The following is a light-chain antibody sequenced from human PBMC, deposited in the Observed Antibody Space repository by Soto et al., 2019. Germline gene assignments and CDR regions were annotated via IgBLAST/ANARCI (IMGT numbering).Light chain of an antibody. Sequence: EIVMTQSPATLSVSPGERATLSCRASQSVSSSSLAWYQQKRGQAPRLLIHDASSRATGIPDRFSGSGSGTDFTLTISRLEPEDFAVYYCQQYGGSPRTFGQGTKVDI. CDR1: QSVSSSS. CDR2: DAS. CDR3: QQYGGSPRT. V-gene: IGKV3-20*01. J-gene: IGKJ1*01.